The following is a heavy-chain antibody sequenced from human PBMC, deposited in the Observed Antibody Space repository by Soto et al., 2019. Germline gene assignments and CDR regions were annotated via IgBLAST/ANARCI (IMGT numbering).Heavy chain of an antibody. Sequence: QVQLVESGGGVVQPGGSLRLSCAASGFTFSSSAMEWVRQAPGKGLDWVALISYDGSDKYYADSVKGRFTISRDNSKNTLYLQMNSLRLEDTAVYYCARPVEPFYYYGMDVWGQGTTVTVSS. CDR1: GFTFSSSA. V-gene: IGHV3-30-3*01. CDR3: ARPVEPFYYYGMDV. J-gene: IGHJ6*02. CDR2: ISYDGSDK.